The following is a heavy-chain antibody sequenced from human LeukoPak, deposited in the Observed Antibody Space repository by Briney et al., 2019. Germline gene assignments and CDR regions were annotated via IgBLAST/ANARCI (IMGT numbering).Heavy chain of an antibody. CDR2: IYHSGST. Sequence: SETLSLTCTVSGGSISSSSYYWGWIRQPPGKGLEWIGSIYHSGSTYYNPSLKSRVTISVDTSKNQFSLKLSSVAAADTAVYYCARQKAYYDFWSGYFRYFDYWGQGTLVTVSS. CDR3: ARQKAYYDFWSGYFRYFDY. D-gene: IGHD3-3*01. CDR1: GGSISSSSYY. V-gene: IGHV4-39*01. J-gene: IGHJ4*02.